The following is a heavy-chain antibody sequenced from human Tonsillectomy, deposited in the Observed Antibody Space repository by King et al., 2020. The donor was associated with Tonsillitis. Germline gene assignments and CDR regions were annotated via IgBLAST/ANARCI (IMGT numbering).Heavy chain of an antibody. J-gene: IGHJ6*02. CDR3: ARVTCSSTSCYWVHYYHYGMDV. CDR1: GFILSSYS. CDR2: ISFDGSNK. V-gene: IGHV3-30*04. D-gene: IGHD2-2*01. Sequence: VQLVESGGGVVQPGRSLRLSCAASGFILSSYSMHWVRQAPGKGLEWVAVISFDGSNKEYADSVKGRFTISRDISNNTLYLQMNSLRTEDTAVYYCARVTCSSTSCYWVHYYHYGMDVWGQGTTVSVSS.